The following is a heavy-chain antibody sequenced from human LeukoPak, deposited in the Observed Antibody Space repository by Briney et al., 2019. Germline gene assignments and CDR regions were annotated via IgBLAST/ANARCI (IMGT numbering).Heavy chain of an antibody. D-gene: IGHD4-11*01. CDR2: INHSGST. Sequence: ETLSLTCAVYGGSFSGYYWSWIRQPPGKGLEWIGEINHSGSTNYNPSLKSRVTISVDTSKNQFSLKLSSVTAADTAVYYCARGVTTVTEYYFDYWGQGTLVTVSS. CDR3: ARGVTTVTEYYFDY. J-gene: IGHJ4*02. CDR1: GGSFSGYY. V-gene: IGHV4-34*01.